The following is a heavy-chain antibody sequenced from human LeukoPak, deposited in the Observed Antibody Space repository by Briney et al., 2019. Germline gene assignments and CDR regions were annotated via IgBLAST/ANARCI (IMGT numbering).Heavy chain of an antibody. CDR3: ARAVVGTSCYGY. V-gene: IGHV3-66*01. Sequence: AGSLRLSCAASGFTVSSNYMSWVRQAPGKGLEWVSVIYAGGSTHYADSVKGRFTISRDNSKNTLYLQMNSLTAEDTAVYYCARAVVGTSCYGYWGQGTLVTVSS. D-gene: IGHD2-2*01. CDR2: IYAGGST. J-gene: IGHJ4*02. CDR1: GFTVSSNY.